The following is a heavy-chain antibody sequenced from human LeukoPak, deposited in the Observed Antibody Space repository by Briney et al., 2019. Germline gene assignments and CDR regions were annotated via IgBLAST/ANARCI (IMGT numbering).Heavy chain of an antibody. J-gene: IGHJ3*02. V-gene: IGHV4-4*07. CDR3: ARVLAVAGTDAFDI. D-gene: IGHD6-19*01. CDR2: IYTSGST. Sequence: SETLSLTCTVSGGSISSYYWSWIRQPAGKGLEWIGRIYTSGSTNYNPSLKSRVTMSVDTSKNQFPLKLSSVTAADTAVYYCARVLAVAGTDAFDIWGQGTMVTVSS. CDR1: GGSISSYY.